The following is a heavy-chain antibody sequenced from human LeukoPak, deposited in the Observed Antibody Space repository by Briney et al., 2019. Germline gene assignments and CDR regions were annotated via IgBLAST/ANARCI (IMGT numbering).Heavy chain of an antibody. CDR2: ISAYNGDT. J-gene: IGHJ4*02. CDR3: ARDLDGGSYDY. CDR1: GYTFTSYG. D-gene: IGHD1-26*01. Sequence: ASVKVSCKSSGYTFTSYGISWVRQAPGQGLEWMGWISAYNGDTNYAQKLQGRVTMTTDTSTSTAYMELRSLRSDDTAVYYCARDLDGGSYDYWGQGTLVTVSS. V-gene: IGHV1-18*01.